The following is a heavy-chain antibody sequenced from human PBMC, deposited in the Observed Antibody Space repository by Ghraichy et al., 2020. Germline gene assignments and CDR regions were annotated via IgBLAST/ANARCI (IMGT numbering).Heavy chain of an antibody. Sequence: ASVKVSCKASGYTFTGYYMHWVRQAPGQGLEWMGWINPNSGGTNYAQKFQGRVTMTRDTSISTAYMELSRLRSDDTAVYYCARMGYSSSWSPFDYWGQGTLVTVSS. CDR1: GYTFTGYY. D-gene: IGHD6-13*01. CDR3: ARMGYSSSWSPFDY. CDR2: INPNSGGT. V-gene: IGHV1-2*02. J-gene: IGHJ4*02.